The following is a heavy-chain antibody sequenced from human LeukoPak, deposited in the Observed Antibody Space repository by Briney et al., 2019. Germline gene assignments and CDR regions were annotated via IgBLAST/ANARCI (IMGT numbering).Heavy chain of an antibody. D-gene: IGHD6-19*01. CDR3: ARARRSSGWYAFDY. CDR1: GGSISSYY. J-gene: IGHJ4*02. V-gene: IGHV4-59*12. Sequence: PSETLSLTCTVSGGSISSYYWSWIRQPPGKGLEWIGFIHYSESTNYNPSLKSRVTMSVDTSKNQFSLKLSSVTAADTAVYYCARARRSSGWYAFDYWGQGTLVTVSS. CDR2: IHYSEST.